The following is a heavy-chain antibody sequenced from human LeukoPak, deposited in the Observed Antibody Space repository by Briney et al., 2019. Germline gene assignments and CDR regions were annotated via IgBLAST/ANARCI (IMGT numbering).Heavy chain of an antibody. CDR1: GYTFTSSD. V-gene: IGHV1-8*01. CDR3: TKGSVSGSFRDC. Sequence: GASVKVSCKASGYTFTSSDINWVRQAPGQGLEWMGWVNPNSGNTDCAQQFQGRVTMTRDTSIATAYMELSSLTSDDTAVYYCTKGSVSGSFRDCWGQGTLVTVSS. CDR2: VNPNSGNT. D-gene: IGHD3-16*02. J-gene: IGHJ4*02.